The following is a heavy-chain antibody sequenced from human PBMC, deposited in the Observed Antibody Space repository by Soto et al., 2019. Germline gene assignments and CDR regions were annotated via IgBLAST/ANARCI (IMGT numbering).Heavy chain of an antibody. CDR3: ARAYGGYADY. CDR1: GGSISSYY. J-gene: IGHJ4*02. V-gene: IGHV4-59*01. Sequence: QVQLQESGPGLVKPSETLSLTCTVSGGSISSYYWSWIRQPPGKGLEWIGYIYYSGSTNYNPSLKSRVTISVDTSKNQFSLKLSSVTAADPAVYSCARAYGGYADYWGQGALVTVSS. D-gene: IGHD5-12*01. CDR2: IYYSGST.